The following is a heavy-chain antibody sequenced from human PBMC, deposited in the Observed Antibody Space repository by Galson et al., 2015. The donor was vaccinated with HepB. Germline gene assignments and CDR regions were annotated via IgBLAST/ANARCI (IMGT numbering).Heavy chain of an antibody. V-gene: IGHV1-69*13. CDR2: IIPIFGTA. D-gene: IGHD1-20*01. CDR3: ARVGLSGITGTTSGRGADNWFDP. CDR1: GGTFSSYA. Sequence: SVKVSCKASGGTFSSYAISWVRQAPGQGLEWMGGIIPIFGTANYAQKFQGRVTITADESTSTAYMELSSLRSEDTAMYYCARVGLSGITGTTSGRGADNWFDPWGQGTLVTVSS. J-gene: IGHJ5*02.